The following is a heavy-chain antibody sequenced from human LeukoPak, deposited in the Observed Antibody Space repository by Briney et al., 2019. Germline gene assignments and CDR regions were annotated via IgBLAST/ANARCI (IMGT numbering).Heavy chain of an antibody. CDR3: ARGHGGLGGMDV. D-gene: IGHD2-15*01. CDR1: GGSLSGYS. Sequence: SETLSLTCAVYGGSLSGYSWRWIRQPPGEGLQWIGEIDESGSINYNPSLKSRVSISVVTTKNQFSLQLSSLAAADTAVYYCARGHGGLGGMDVWGLGTTVIVS. CDR2: IDESGSI. J-gene: IGHJ6*02. V-gene: IGHV4-34*01.